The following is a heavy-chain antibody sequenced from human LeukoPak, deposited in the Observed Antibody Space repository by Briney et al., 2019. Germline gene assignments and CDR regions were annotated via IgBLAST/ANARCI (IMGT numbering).Heavy chain of an antibody. CDR1: GYTFASYA. CDR3: AMASIAVAGTDAFDI. J-gene: IGHJ3*02. CDR2: INTNTGNP. Sequence: ASVKVSCKASGYTFASYAMNWVRQAPGQGLEWMGWINTNTGNPTYAQGFTGRFVFSLDTSVSTAYLQISSLKAEDTAVYYCAMASIAVAGTDAFDIWGQGTMVTVSS. V-gene: IGHV7-4-1*02. D-gene: IGHD6-19*01.